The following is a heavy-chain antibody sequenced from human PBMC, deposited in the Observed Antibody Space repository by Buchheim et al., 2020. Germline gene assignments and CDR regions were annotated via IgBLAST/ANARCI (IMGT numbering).Heavy chain of an antibody. D-gene: IGHD3-10*01. V-gene: IGHV4-34*01. CDR3: ARGAPRYYYGSGSFTSYPRGCGMDV. CDR2: INHSGST. Sequence: QVQLQQWGAGLLKPSETLSLTCAVYGGSFSGYYWSWIRQPPGKGLEWIGEINHSGSTNYNPSLKSRVTISVDTSKNQFSLKLSSVTAADTAVYYCARGAPRYYYGSGSFTSYPRGCGMDVWGQGTT. J-gene: IGHJ6*02. CDR1: GGSFSGYY.